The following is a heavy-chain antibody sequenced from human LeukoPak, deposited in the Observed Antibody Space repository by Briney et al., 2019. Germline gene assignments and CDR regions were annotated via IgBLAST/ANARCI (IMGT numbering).Heavy chain of an antibody. V-gene: IGHV4-34*01. J-gene: IGHJ4*02. CDR1: GGSFSGYY. CDR2: INYSGST. D-gene: IGHD3-10*01. Sequence: SETLSLTCAVYGGSFSGYYWSWIRQPPGKRLEWIGEINYSGSTIYNSSLKSRVTISVDTSKNQFSLKLSSVTAADTAVYYCARRRGSGSYYGIDYWGQGTLVTVSS. CDR3: ARRRGSGSYYGIDY.